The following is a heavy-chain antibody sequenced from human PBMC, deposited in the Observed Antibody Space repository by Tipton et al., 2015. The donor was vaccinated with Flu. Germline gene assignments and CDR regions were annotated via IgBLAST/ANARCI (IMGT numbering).Heavy chain of an antibody. J-gene: IGHJ5*02. CDR1: GFTVSSNY. V-gene: IGHV3-53*01. CDR3: ARQVESATDWFDP. Sequence: VQLVQSGGGLIQPGGSLRLSCAASGFTVSSNYMSWVRQAPGKGLQWVSVIYAGGSTFYTDSVKGRFTISRDNSKNTVYLQMNSLRAEDTAVYYCARQVESATDWFDPWGQGTLVTVSS. CDR2: IYAGGST. D-gene: IGHD2-15*01.